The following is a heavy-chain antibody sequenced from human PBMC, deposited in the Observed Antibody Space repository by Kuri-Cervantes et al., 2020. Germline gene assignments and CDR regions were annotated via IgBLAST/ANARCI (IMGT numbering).Heavy chain of an antibody. V-gene: IGHV3-9*01. CDR2: INWNSGNI. Sequence: SLKISCAASGFTFSTYSMNWVRQAPGKGLEWVSGINWNSGNIGYADSVKGRFTISRDNAKTSLYLQMNSLRAEDTALYYCAKAPSYDSSGNTFLDHWGQGTPVTVSS. D-gene: IGHD3-22*01. CDR3: AKAPSYDSSGNTFLDH. CDR1: GFTFSTYS. J-gene: IGHJ4*02.